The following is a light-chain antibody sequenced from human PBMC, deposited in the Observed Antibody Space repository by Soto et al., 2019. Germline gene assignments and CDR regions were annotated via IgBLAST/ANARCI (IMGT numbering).Light chain of an antibody. CDR1: QGIANN. CDR3: QNYDSAPFT. J-gene: IGKJ4*01. Sequence: DIQMTQSPSSLSASVGDRVTITCRASQGIANNLAWYQQNPGKVPRLLIYAASALQPGVPSRFSGSGSGTDFTLTISSLRPEDVASYYCQNYDSAPFTFCGGTKVEI. CDR2: AAS. V-gene: IGKV1-27*01.